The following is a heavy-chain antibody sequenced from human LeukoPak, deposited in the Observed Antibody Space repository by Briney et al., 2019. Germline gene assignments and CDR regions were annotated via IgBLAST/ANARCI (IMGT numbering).Heavy chain of an antibody. CDR2: IDNAGSIT. D-gene: IGHD5-12*01. CDR1: GFTFSNYW. J-gene: IGHJ6*02. V-gene: IGHV3-74*03. CDR3: VKDRGSMATTLTMGYGMDV. Sequence: GGSLRLSCAASGFTFSNYWIHWVRQAPGKGLVWVSRIDNAGSITTYADSVKGRFTISRDNSKNTLYLQMNSLRAEDTALYYCVKDRGSMATTLTMGYGMDVWGQGTTVTVSS.